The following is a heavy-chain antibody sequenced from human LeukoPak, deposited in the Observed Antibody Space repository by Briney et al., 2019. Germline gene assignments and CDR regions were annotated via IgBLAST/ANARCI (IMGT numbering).Heavy chain of an antibody. V-gene: IGHV3-7*01. CDR3: ARVHMVARPGWYYYYMDV. D-gene: IGHD2-15*01. CDR2: IKEDGSEK. Sequence: PGGSLRLSCAASGFTFSSYWMSWVRQAPGKGLEWVANIKEDGSEKYYVDSVKGRFTISRDNAKKSLYLQMNSLRVEDTAVYYCARVHMVARPGWYYYYMDVWGKGTTVTVSS. CDR1: GFTFSSYW. J-gene: IGHJ6*03.